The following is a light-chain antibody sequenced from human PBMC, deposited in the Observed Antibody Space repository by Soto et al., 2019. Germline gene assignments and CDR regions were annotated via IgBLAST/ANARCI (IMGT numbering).Light chain of an antibody. CDR1: RSNIGSNS. Sequence: QSVLTQPPSASGTPVQRVTISCSGSRSNIGSNSVNWYQQLPGTAPKLLMYSSNQRPSGVPDRFSGSKSGTSASLAISGLQSEDEADYYCAAWDDSLNGVVFGGGTKLTVL. CDR3: AAWDDSLNGVV. V-gene: IGLV1-44*01. CDR2: SSN. J-gene: IGLJ2*01.